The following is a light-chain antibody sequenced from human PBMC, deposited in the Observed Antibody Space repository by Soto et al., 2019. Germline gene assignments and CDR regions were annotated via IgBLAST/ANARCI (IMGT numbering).Light chain of an antibody. V-gene: IGKV1-5*03. CDR3: QQYNTIGFT. CDR2: KEC. CDR1: QSISSW. J-gene: IGKJ3*01. Sequence: DIQMTQSPSTLSASVGDRVTITCRASQSISSWLSWYQQKPGKDPKLLIYKECSLESGVPSRFSGSGSETELTLPISSLQPDDFAPYYCQQYNTIGFTFGPGTQVDIK.